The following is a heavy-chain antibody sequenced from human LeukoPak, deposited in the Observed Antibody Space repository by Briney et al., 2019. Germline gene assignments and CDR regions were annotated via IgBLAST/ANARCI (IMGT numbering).Heavy chain of an antibody. CDR1: GYSFTSYW. J-gene: IGHJ4*02. CDR3: ASYGSGEIPLKY. V-gene: IGHV5-51*01. CDR2: IYPGASET. Sequence: GESLKISCKGSGYSFTSYWIGWVRQMPGKGLECMGIIYPGASETRYSPSLQGQATISADKSISTAYLQWSSLKASDTAMYYCASYGSGEIPLKYWGQGTLVTVSS. D-gene: IGHD3-10*01.